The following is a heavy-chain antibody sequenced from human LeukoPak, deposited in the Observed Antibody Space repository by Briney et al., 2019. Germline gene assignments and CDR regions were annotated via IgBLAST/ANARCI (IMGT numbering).Heavy chain of an antibody. V-gene: IGHV3-48*02. CDR2: ISSSSSTI. CDR3: VRAQGYCSAGTCYFDL. CDR1: GFTFSSYS. D-gene: IGHD2-15*01. J-gene: IGHJ4*02. Sequence: PGGSLRLSCAASGFTFSSYSMNWVRQAPGKGLEWVSYISSSSSTIYYADSVKGRFTISRDNAKNSLYLQMNSLRDEDTAVYYCVRAQGYCSAGTCYFDLWGQGTLVTVSS.